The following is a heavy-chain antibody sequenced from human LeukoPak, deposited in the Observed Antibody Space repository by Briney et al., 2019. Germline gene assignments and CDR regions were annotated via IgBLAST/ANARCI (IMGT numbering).Heavy chain of an antibody. CDR1: GFTFSSYE. J-gene: IGHJ4*02. V-gene: IGHV3-48*03. CDR3: VTKWRWLQF. D-gene: IGHD5-24*01. CDR2: ISGSASTI. Sequence: GGSLRLSCAASGFTFSSYEMNWVRQAPGKGLEWVAYISGSASTIYYADSVKGRFTISRDNAKNSLYLQMNSLRAEDTAVYYCVTKWRWLQFWGQGTLVTVSS.